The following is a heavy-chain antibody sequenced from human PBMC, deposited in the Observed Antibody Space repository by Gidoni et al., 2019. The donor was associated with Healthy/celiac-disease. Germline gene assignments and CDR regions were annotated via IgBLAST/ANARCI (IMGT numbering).Heavy chain of an antibody. CDR1: GFTFSSYG. J-gene: IGHJ3*02. CDR3: AKVETMVRGGGIDAFDI. CDR2: IRYDGSNK. Sequence: QVQLVESGGGVVQPGGSLRLSCAASGFTFSSYGMHWVRQAPGKGLEWVAFIRYDGSNKYYADSVKGRFTISRDNSKNTLYLQMNSLRAEDTAVYYCAKVETMVRGGGIDAFDIWGQGTMVTVSS. D-gene: IGHD3-10*01. V-gene: IGHV3-30*02.